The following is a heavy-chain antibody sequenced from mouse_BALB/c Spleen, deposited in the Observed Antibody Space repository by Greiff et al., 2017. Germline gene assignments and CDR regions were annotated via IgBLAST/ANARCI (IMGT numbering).Heavy chain of an antibody. CDR2: ISNGGGST. Sequence: DVMLVESGGGLVQPGGSLKLSCAASGFTFSSYTMSWVRQTPEKRLEWVAYISNGGGSTYYPDTVKGRFTISRDNAKNTLYLQMSSLKSEDTAMYYCARQGGGYSAWFAYWGQGTLVTVSA. CDR3: ARQGGGYSAWFAY. CDR1: GFTFSSYT. D-gene: IGHD2-3*01. J-gene: IGHJ3*01. V-gene: IGHV5-12-2*01.